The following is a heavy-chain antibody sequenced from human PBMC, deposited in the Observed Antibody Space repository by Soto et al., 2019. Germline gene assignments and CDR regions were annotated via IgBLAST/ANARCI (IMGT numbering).Heavy chain of an antibody. J-gene: IGHJ3*02. V-gene: IGHV4-30-4*01. CDR1: GGSISSGDYY. D-gene: IGHD3-16*02. Sequence: LSLTCTVSGGSISSGDYYWSWIRQPPGKGLEWIGYIYYSGSTYYNPSLKSRVTISVDTSKNQFSLKLSSVTAADTAVYYCARDREHYDYVWGSYRYTHAFDIWGQGAMVTV. CDR2: IYYSGST. CDR3: ARDREHYDYVWGSYRYTHAFDI.